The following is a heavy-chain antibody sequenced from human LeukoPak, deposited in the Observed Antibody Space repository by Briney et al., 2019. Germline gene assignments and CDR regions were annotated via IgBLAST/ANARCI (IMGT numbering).Heavy chain of an antibody. CDR1: GYTFTKNG. Sequence: GASVRVSCRASGYTFTKNGISWVRQAPGQGLEWMGWISTYKGNTNYAQKLQGRVTLTTDTSTSTACMELRSLRSDDTAVYYCARDVSHGLDIWGQGTVVTVSS. CDR2: ISTYKGNT. CDR3: ARDVSHGLDI. V-gene: IGHV1-18*01. J-gene: IGHJ3*02. D-gene: IGHD2-8*01.